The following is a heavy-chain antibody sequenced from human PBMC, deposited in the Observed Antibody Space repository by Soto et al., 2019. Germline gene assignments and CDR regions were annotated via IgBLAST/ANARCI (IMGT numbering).Heavy chain of an antibody. CDR3: ARHTPAISISDH. Sequence: SETLSLTCTVSGGSISSSSYYWGWIRQPPGKGLEWFGCFYYCWSTYYNPSLKSRVTISVDTSKNHFSLKLSFVTAADTAVYYCARHTPAISISDHWGQGTLVTVSS. CDR1: GGSISSSSYY. CDR2: FYYCWST. D-gene: IGHD2-15*01. V-gene: IGHV4-39*01. J-gene: IGHJ4*02.